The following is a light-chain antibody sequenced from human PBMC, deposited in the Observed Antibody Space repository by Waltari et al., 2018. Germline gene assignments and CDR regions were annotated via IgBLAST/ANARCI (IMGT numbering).Light chain of an antibody. J-gene: IGKJ2*01. CDR3: QQYYSTAPDT. V-gene: IGKV4-1*01. CDR1: QSVLYGPNNKNY. CDR2: WAS. Sequence: DIVMTQSPDSLAVSLGERATIHYKSSQSVLYGPNNKNYLAWYQQKPGQPPKLLIYWASTRQSGVPDRFSGSGSGTDFTLTISSLHAEDVAVYYCQQYYSTAPDTFGQGTKLEIK.